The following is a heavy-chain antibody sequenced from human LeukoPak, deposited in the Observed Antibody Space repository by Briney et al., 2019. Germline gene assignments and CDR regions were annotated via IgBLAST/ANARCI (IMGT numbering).Heavy chain of an antibody. CDR2: VSGYNGNT. CDR3: ARDPPALFYFDY. Sequence: GASVKVSCRASGYTFTSKAVSWVRQAPGRGLEWMGWVSGYNGNTNYAQKFQGRVTMTTDTFTSTAYMELTSLRSDDTAVYYCARDPPALFYFDYWGQGTLVTVSS. J-gene: IGHJ4*02. V-gene: IGHV1-18*01. CDR1: GYTFTSKA.